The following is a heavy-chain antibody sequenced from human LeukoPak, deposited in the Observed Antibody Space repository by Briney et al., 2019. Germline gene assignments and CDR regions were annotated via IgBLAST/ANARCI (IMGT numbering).Heavy chain of an antibody. CDR3: ARDESYSEIYYYYYGMDV. Sequence: PGGSLRLSCAASGFTFSSYGMHWVRQAPGKGLEWVAVIWYDGSNKYYADPVKGRFTISRDNSKNTLYLQMNSLRAEDTAVYYCARDESYSEIYYYYYGMDVWGQGTTVTVSS. CDR1: GFTFSSYG. D-gene: IGHD1-26*01. V-gene: IGHV3-33*01. J-gene: IGHJ6*02. CDR2: IWYDGSNK.